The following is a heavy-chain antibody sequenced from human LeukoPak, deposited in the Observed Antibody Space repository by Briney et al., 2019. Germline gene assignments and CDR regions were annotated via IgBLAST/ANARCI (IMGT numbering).Heavy chain of an antibody. V-gene: IGHV3-74*01. CDR2: IKYDGSAT. CDR3: VSGSLQSGYNFDY. D-gene: IGHD3-3*01. J-gene: IGHJ4*02. Sequence: GGSLRLSCAASGFTFSNYWMHWLRQVPGKGLVWVSHIKYDGSATNYADSVKGRFTISRDNAKNTLYLQMNSLRAEDTAVYYCVSGSLQSGYNFDYWGQGALVTVSS. CDR1: GFTFSNYW.